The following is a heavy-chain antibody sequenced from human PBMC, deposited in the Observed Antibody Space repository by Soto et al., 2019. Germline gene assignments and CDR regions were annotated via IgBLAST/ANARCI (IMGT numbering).Heavy chain of an antibody. D-gene: IGHD5-12*01. J-gene: IGHJ2*01. CDR1: GGTFSSYA. CDR3: ARDTAGDGYKIYDWYFAL. CDR2: IIPIFGTA. V-gene: IGHV1-69*01. Sequence: QVQLVQSGAEVKKPGSSVKVSCKASGGTFSSYAISWVRQAPGQGLEWMGGIIPIFGTANYAQKFQGRVTITADESTSTAYMELSSLRSEDTAVYSCARDTAGDGYKIYDWYFALWGRGTRVTVSS.